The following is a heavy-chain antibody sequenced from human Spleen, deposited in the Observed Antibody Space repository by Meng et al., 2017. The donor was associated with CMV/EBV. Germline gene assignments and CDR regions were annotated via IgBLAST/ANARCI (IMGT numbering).Heavy chain of an antibody. CDR1: GGSITSYY. CDR2: MYYSGIT. J-gene: IGHJ6*02. CDR3: AREVAVAGLTPPPEVYGMDV. V-gene: IGHV4-59*12. D-gene: IGHD6-19*01. Sequence: GSLRLSCTVSGGSITSYYWSWIRQPPGKGLEWIAYMYYSGITNYNPSLKSRVTISVDTSKNQFSLKLSSVTAADTAVYYCAREVAVAGLTPPPEVYGMDVWGQGTTVTVSS.